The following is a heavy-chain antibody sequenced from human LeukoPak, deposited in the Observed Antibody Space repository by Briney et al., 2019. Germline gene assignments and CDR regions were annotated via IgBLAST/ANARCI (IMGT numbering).Heavy chain of an antibody. CDR3: ARDLTGPYDH. Sequence: GKSLRLSCAASGFTVSRHWMHWVRQAPGKGLVWVARINVEGNYIDYAESVKGRFTISRDSAKNTLYLQMNSVRAEDTAVYSCARDLTGPYDHWGQGTLVTVSS. V-gene: IGHV3-74*01. J-gene: IGHJ4*02. CDR2: INVEGNYI. CDR1: GFTVSRHW. D-gene: IGHD3-22*01.